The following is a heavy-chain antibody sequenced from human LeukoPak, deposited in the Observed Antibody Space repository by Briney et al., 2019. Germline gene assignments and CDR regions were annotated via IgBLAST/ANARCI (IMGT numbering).Heavy chain of an antibody. V-gene: IGHV3-11*01. Sequence: GGSLRLSCAVSGFTFSDYYMSWIRQAPGKGLEWASYISISGNTIYYADSVKGRFTISRDNAKNSLYLQMNSLRGEDTAVYYCARGRRTTLNWFDPWGQGTLVTVSS. CDR2: ISISGNTI. D-gene: IGHD4-11*01. CDR3: ARGRRTTLNWFDP. J-gene: IGHJ5*02. CDR1: GFTFSDYY.